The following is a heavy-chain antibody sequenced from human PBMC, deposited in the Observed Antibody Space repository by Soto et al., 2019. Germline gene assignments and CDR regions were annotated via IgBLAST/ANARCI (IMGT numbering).Heavy chain of an antibody. CDR2: ISPSDGNT. CDR1: GYTFTSYY. Sequence: ASVKVSCKASGYTFTSYYMHWVRQAPGQGLEWMGRISPSDGNTSYAQKLQGRVTMTTDTSTSTAYMELRSLRSEDTAVYYCARVGRGGSFYYYYYMDVWGKGTTVTVSS. V-gene: IGHV1-46*01. D-gene: IGHD2-15*01. CDR3: ARVGRGGSFYYYYYMDV. J-gene: IGHJ6*03.